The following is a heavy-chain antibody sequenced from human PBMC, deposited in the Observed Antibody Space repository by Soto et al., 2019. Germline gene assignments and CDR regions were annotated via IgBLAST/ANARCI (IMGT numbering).Heavy chain of an antibody. D-gene: IGHD3-10*01. J-gene: IGHJ6*02. CDR3: ASLYGSGSYFGYYYGMDV. CDR2: ISSSGSTI. CDR1: GFTFSDYY. Sequence: QVQLVESGGGLVKPGGSLRLSCAASGFTFSDYYMSWIRQAPGKGLEWVSYISSSGSTIYYADSVKGRFTISRDNAKNSRYLQRNSLRAEDTAVYYCASLYGSGSYFGYYYGMDVWGQGTTVTVSS. V-gene: IGHV3-11*01.